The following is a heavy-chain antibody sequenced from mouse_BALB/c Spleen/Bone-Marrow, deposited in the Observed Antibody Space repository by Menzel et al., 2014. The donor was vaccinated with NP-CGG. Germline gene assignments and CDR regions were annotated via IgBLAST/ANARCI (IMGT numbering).Heavy chain of an antibody. Sequence: EVKLVESGGGLVQPGGSLKLSCAASGFTFSSYGMSWVRQTPDKRLEMIATINNNGGDTYYPDSVKGRFTISRDNARNTLYLQMSSLKSEDTAMYYCARGYDYSSWFAYWGQGILVTVSP. V-gene: IGHV5-6-3*01. CDR1: GFTFSSYG. CDR2: INNNGGDT. J-gene: IGHJ3*01. D-gene: IGHD2-4*01. CDR3: ARGYDYSSWFAY.